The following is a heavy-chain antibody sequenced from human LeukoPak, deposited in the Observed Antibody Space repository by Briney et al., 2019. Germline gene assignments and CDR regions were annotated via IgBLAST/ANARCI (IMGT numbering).Heavy chain of an antibody. J-gene: IGHJ4*02. CDR1: GFTFSSRW. CDR2: INSDVSSA. Sequence: GGSLRLSCVAPGFTFSSRWMHWVRQAPGKGLVWVSRINSDVSSAGYADSVKGRFAISRDDAKNTLYLQMNSLRAEDTAVYYCARGWLRSDYCFDSGGQGPRVTVSS. D-gene: IGHD5-12*01. CDR3: ARGWLRSDYCFDS. V-gene: IGHV3-74*01.